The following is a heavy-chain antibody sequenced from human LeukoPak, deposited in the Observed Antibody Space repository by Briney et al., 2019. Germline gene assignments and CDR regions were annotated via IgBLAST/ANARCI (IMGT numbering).Heavy chain of an antibody. CDR2: IHYSRGT. CDR3: ARHGDYFDP. Sequence: SETLSLTCTVSGGSISSDYWSWVRQPPGKGLEWIAYIHYSRGTNYNPSLKSRVIVSVDTSKNQLSLKLTSVTAADTAVYYCARHGDYFDPWGQETLVAVSS. J-gene: IGHJ5*02. V-gene: IGHV4-59*08. CDR1: GGSISSDY. D-gene: IGHD4-11*01.